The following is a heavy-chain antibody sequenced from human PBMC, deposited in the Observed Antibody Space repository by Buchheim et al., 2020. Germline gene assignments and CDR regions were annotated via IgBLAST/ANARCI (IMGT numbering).Heavy chain of an antibody. CDR2: IWYDGSNK. CDR3: ARDSGTVTGYYFDY. D-gene: IGHD4-17*01. CDR1: GFTFSSYG. V-gene: IGHV3-33*01. J-gene: IGHJ4*02. Sequence: QVQLVESGGGVVQPGRSLRLSCAASGFTFSSYGMHWVRQAPGKGLEWVAVIWYDGSNKYYADSVKGRFTIPRDNSKNTLYLQMNSLRAEDTAVYYCARDSGTVTGYYFDYWGQGTL.